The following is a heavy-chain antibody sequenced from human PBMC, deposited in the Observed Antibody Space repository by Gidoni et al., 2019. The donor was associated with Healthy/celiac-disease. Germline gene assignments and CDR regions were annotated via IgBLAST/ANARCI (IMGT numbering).Heavy chain of an antibody. CDR2: IYTSGST. CDR1: GGSISSYY. J-gene: IGHJ2*01. D-gene: IGHD6-19*01. Sequence: QVQLQESGPGLVKPSETLSLTCTVSGGSISSYYWSWIRQPAGKGLEWIGRIYTSGSTNYNPSLKSRVTMSVDTSKNQFSLKLSSVTAADTAVYYCAREEWLATSSYWYFDLWGRGTLVTVSS. CDR3: AREEWLATSSYWYFDL. V-gene: IGHV4-4*07.